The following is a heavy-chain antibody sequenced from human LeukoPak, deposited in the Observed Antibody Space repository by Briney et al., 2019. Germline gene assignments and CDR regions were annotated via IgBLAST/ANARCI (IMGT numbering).Heavy chain of an antibody. CDR3: ARTHYDFWSGPRDYYYGMDV. CDR1: GFSLSTSGMY. D-gene: IGHD3-3*01. CDR2: IDWDDDK. Sequence: SGPTLVKPTQTLTLTCTFSGFSLSTSGMYVSWIRQPPGKALEWLAPIDWDDDKYYSTSLKTRLTISKDTSKNQVVLTMTNMDPVDTATYYCARTHYDFWSGPRDYYYGMDVWGQGTTVTVSS. V-gene: IGHV2-70*01. J-gene: IGHJ6*02.